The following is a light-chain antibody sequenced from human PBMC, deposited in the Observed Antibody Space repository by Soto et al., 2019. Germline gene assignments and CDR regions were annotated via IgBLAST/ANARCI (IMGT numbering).Light chain of an antibody. J-gene: IGKJ1*01. CDR3: KQSYSTSWT. V-gene: IGKV1-39*01. CDR2: AAS. Sequence: DIPMTQSPSSLSASVGDRVTITCRASQSISSYLNWYQQKPGKAPKLLIYAASSLQSGVPSRFSGSGSGTDFTLTISSLQPEDFATYYCKQSYSTSWTFGQGTKVEIK. CDR1: QSISSY.